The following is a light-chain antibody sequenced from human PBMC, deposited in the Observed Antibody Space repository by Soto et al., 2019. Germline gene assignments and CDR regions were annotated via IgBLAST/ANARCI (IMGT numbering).Light chain of an antibody. J-gene: IGLJ1*01. CDR1: SSDVGGYNY. Sequence: QSALTQPASVSGSPGQSITISCTGTSSDVGGYNYVSWYQQHPGKAPKLMIYGVSNRPSGVSNRFSGSKSGNTASLTISGLQAEDEADYYCSSYTSSITLVVFGTGTKLTVL. V-gene: IGLV2-14*01. CDR3: SSYTSSITLVV. CDR2: GVS.